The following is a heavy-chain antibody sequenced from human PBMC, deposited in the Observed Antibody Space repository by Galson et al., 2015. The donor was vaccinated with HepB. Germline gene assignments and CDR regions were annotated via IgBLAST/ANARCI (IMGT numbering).Heavy chain of an antibody. CDR2: ISSSSSTI. CDR3: ARDPGEGEAPGWFDP. Sequence: SLRLSCAASGFTFSSYSMNWVRQAPGKGLEWVSYISSSSSTIYYADSVKGRFTISRDNAKNSLYLQMNSLRAEDTAVYYCARDPGEGEAPGWFDPWGQGTLVTVSS. D-gene: IGHD1-14*01. V-gene: IGHV3-48*01. J-gene: IGHJ5*02. CDR1: GFTFSSYS.